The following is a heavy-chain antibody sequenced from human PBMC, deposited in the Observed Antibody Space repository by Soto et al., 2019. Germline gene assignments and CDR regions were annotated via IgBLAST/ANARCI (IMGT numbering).Heavy chain of an antibody. CDR3: ARVSMSTVSWGFDP. J-gene: IGHJ5*02. Sequence: PSETLSLTCAVSGDSITSNHWNWIRQPPGRGLEWIGYIYNSGTTKYNPSLKSRVIIPVDTSKNQLSLKLSSVTAADTAVYYCARVSMSTVSWGFDPWGQGTLVTVSS. D-gene: IGHD4-4*01. CDR2: IYNSGTT. V-gene: IGHV4-59*01. CDR1: GDSITSNH.